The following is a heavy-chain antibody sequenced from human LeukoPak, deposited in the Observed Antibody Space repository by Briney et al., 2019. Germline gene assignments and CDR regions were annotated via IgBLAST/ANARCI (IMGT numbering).Heavy chain of an antibody. CDR2: IKQDGSEK. J-gene: IGHJ4*02. CDR1: GFTFSNYW. D-gene: IGHD3-22*01. Sequence: GGSLRLSCAASGFTFSNYWMIWVRQAPGKGLEWVGNIKQDGSEKRYADSVRGRFSISRDNAQTSLYLQMNSLRAEDTAVYYCARDQGPDHYDSGYNDYWGQGTLVTVSS. V-gene: IGHV3-7*01. CDR3: ARDQGPDHYDSGYNDY.